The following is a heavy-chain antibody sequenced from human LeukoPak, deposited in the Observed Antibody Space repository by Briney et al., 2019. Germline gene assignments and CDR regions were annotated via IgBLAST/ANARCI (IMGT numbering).Heavy chain of an antibody. V-gene: IGHV3-23*01. D-gene: IGHD2-15*01. Sequence: PGGSLRLSCAASGFTFSSSAMNWVRQAPGKGLEWVAVVTGSGVDTYYADSVRGRFSISRDNSRNTLYLQMNTLRVEDTAVYYCAKSLGALPFHYYYSGMDVWGQGTTVTVSS. J-gene: IGHJ6*02. CDR1: GFTFSSSA. CDR3: AKSLGALPFHYYYSGMDV. CDR2: VTGSGVDT.